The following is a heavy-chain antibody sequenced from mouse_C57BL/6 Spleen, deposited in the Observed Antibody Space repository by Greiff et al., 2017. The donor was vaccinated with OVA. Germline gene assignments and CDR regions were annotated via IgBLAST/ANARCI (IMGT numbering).Heavy chain of an antibody. CDR3: ARDSWDRGVFAS. D-gene: IGHD3-3*01. V-gene: IGHV5-4*01. J-gene: IGHJ3*01. CDR1: GFTFSSYA. Sequence: EVKLMESGGGLVKPGGSLKLSCAASGFTFSSYAMSWVRQTPEKRLEWVATISDGGSYTYYPDNVKGRFTISRDNAKNNLYLQMSHLKSEDTAMYYGARDSWDRGVFASGAKGILAPGSA. CDR2: ISDGGSYT.